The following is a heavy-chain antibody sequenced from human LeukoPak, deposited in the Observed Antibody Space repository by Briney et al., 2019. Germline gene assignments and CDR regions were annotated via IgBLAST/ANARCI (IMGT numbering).Heavy chain of an antibody. J-gene: IGHJ4*02. CDR1: GFDVDDYY. D-gene: IGHD5-12*01. CDR3: AREQWFRLDF. V-gene: IGHV3-11*01. Sequence: GGSLRLSCAASGFDVDDYYMDWIRQAPGKGLEWVAYISTRDNVIYYADSVKGRFAISTDSAKNSVYLRMDGLTVEDTAVYYCAREQWFRLDFWGQGILVSVSS. CDR2: ISTRDNVI.